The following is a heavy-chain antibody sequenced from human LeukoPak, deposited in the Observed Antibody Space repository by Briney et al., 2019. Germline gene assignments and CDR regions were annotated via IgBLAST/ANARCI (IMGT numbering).Heavy chain of an antibody. Sequence: GGSLRLSCAASGFIFRSYAMTWVRQAPGKGLEWVSFISGSGGSTYYADSVKGRFTISKDKSRNTLFLQMNSLRAEDTAVYYCATVPRSGYYYFDYWGQGTLVTVSS. D-gene: IGHD5-12*01. V-gene: IGHV3-23*01. CDR3: ATVPRSGYYYFDY. CDR1: GFIFRSYA. J-gene: IGHJ4*02. CDR2: ISGSGGST.